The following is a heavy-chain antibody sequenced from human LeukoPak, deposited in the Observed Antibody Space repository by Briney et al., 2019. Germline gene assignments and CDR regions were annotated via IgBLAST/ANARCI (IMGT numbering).Heavy chain of an antibody. V-gene: IGHV3-48*01. Sequence: GGSLRLSCTASGFPFIEYSMNWVRQAPGKGLEWISYIGIDSGNTKYADSVRGRFAISADKAKNSLYLQMNSLRVEDTAVYYCARDRNYAFDNWGQGTLVSVAS. D-gene: IGHD1-7*01. CDR2: IGIDSGNT. CDR1: GFPFIEYS. CDR3: ARDRNYAFDN. J-gene: IGHJ4*02.